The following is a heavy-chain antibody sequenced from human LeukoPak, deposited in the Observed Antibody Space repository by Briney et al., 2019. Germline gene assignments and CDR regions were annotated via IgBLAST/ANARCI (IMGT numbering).Heavy chain of an antibody. J-gene: IGHJ4*01. CDR3: ARDYGYTPYYFDY. CDR1: GFTFDTYA. D-gene: IGHD5-18*01. V-gene: IGHV3-23*01. CDR2: LTGRGDTT. Sequence: GGSLRLSCAASGFTFDTYAMAWVRQAPGKGLQWVSTLTGRGDTTYYAESLKGRFTISRDNSKNTVYLQMNSLRVDDTAVYYCARDYGYTPYYFDYWSQGTLVTVSS.